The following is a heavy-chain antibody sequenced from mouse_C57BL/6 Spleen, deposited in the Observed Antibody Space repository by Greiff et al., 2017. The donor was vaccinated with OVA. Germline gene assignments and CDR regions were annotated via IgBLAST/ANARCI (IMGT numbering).Heavy chain of an antibody. V-gene: IGHV2-2*01. J-gene: IGHJ3*01. CDR3: ARSDGYSAWFAY. CDR1: GFSLTSYG. Sequence: VKLVESGPGLVQPSQSLSITCTVSGFSLTSYGVHWVRQSPGKGLEWLGVIWSGGSTDYNAAFISRLSISKDNSKSQVFFKMNSLQADDTAIYYCARSDGYSAWFAYWGQGTLVTVSA. D-gene: IGHD2-3*01. CDR2: IWSGGST.